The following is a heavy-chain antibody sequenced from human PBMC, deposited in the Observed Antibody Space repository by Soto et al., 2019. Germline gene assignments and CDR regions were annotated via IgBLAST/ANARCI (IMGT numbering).Heavy chain of an antibody. V-gene: IGHV1-58*01. Sequence: SVKVSCKASGFTFTSSAVQWVRQARGQRLEWIGWIVVGSGNTNYAQKFQERVTITRDMSTSTAYMELSSLRSEDTAVYYCAADSRVITIFGVVRTYYGMDVWGQGTTVTVSS. D-gene: IGHD3-3*01. CDR3: AADSRVITIFGVVRTYYGMDV. J-gene: IGHJ6*02. CDR2: IVVGSGNT. CDR1: GFTFTSSA.